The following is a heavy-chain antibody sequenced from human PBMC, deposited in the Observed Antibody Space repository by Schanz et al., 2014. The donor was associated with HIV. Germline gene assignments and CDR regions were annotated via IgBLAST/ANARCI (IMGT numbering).Heavy chain of an antibody. CDR2: IWNDGSNK. J-gene: IGHJ6*01. CDR3: ARDRMTANWKTPIDV. D-gene: IGHD2-21*02. V-gene: IGHV3-33*01. Sequence: QVQLVESGGGVVQPGRSLRLSCAASGFIFSSYGRDWVRQAPGKALEWGAVIWNDGSNKYYADSVKGRFTISRDNSKNTRYLQMSSLRAEDTAIYYCARDRMTANWKTPIDVWGQGTTVTVSS. CDR1: GFIFSSYG.